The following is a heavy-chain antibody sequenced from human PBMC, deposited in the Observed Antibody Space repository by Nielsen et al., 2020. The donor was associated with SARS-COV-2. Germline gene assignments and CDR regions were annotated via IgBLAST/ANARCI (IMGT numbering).Heavy chain of an antibody. CDR2: ISSSSSYT. CDR3: ARDHYGSGSNIFDY. J-gene: IGHJ4*02. D-gene: IGHD3-10*01. V-gene: IGHV3-11*05. Sequence: GESLKISCAASGFTFSDYYMSWIRQAPGKGLEWVSYISSSSSYTNYADSAKGRFTISRDNAKNSLYLQINSLRAEDTAVYYCARDHYGSGSNIFDYWGQGTLVTVSS. CDR1: GFTFSDYY.